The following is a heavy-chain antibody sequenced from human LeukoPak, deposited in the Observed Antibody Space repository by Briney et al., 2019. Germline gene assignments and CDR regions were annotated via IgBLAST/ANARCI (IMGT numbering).Heavy chain of an antibody. Sequence: GGSLRLSCVASGFTFSSSSMNWVRQAPGKGLEWVSYIISTSSTIYYADSVKGRFTISRDNANNLLYLQMNSLRDEDTAVYYCARGSAALYYFDFWGQGTLVTVSS. D-gene: IGHD2-2*01. CDR1: GFTFSSSS. J-gene: IGHJ4*02. V-gene: IGHV3-48*02. CDR3: ARGSAALYYFDF. CDR2: IISTSSTI.